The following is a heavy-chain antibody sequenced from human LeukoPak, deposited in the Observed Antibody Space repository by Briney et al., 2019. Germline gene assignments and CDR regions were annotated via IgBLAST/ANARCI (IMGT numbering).Heavy chain of an antibody. V-gene: IGHV3-30*02. Sequence: GGSLRLSCATSRFTFSSYGMHWVRQAPGKGLEWVAFIRYDGSNEYYADSVKGRFTISRDNSKNTLYLQMNSLRPEDTAVYYCAGDSSGYSPLPYWGQGTLVTISS. D-gene: IGHD3-22*01. J-gene: IGHJ4*02. CDR1: RFTFSSYG. CDR3: AGDSSGYSPLPY. CDR2: IRYDGSNE.